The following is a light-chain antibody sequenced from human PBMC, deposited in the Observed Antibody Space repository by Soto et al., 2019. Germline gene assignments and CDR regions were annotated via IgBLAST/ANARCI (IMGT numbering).Light chain of an antibody. CDR2: DAS. V-gene: IGKV3-11*01. J-gene: IGKJ5*01. CDR3: QQRSNWPPA. Sequence: EIVLTQSPATLPLSPGERATLSCRASQSVSSYLAWYQQKPGQAPRLLIYDASNRATGIPATFSVSGSGTGFTFAIRSSEPEEFADYYCQQRSNWPPAFGQRTRLAIK. CDR1: QSVSSY.